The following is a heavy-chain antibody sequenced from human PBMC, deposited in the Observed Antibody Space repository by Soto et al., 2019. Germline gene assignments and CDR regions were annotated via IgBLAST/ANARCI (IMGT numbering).Heavy chain of an antibody. V-gene: IGHV5-51*01. J-gene: IGHJ5*02. Sequence: GAAEKSSGEGSVERVSRYWRGWERLMPGKGLEWMGIIYPGDSDTRYSPSFQGQVTISADKSISTAYLQWSSLKASDTSMYYCARHRYISSVFAPWGQGTLVPVS. CDR2: IYPGDSDT. CDR3: ARHRYISSVFAP. D-gene: IGHD6-13*01. CDR1: VERVSRYW.